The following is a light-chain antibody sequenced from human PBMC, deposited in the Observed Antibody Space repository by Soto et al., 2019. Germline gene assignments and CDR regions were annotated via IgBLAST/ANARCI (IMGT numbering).Light chain of an antibody. Sequence: EIVLTQSPGTLSVSPGERAILSCRASQNVASSYLAWYQHKPGQAPRLLIYGTSSRATGIPDRFSGGGSGTDFTLTISRLEPEDSAVYYCQHYASARYTFGQGTTVEI. CDR3: QHYASARYT. J-gene: IGKJ2*01. CDR1: QNVASSY. V-gene: IGKV3-20*01. CDR2: GTS.